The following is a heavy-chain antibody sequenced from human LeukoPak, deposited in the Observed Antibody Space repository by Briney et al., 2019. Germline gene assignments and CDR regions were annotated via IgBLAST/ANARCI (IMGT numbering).Heavy chain of an antibody. D-gene: IGHD3-3*01. CDR3: AIQYYDFWSGYYTDAFDI. Sequence: VSVKVSCKASGYTFINYDINWVRQATGQGLEWMGWMNPNSGGTKYIQKFQGRVTMTRNTSISTAYMELSSLRSEDTAVYYCAIQYYDFWSGYYTDAFDIWGQGTMVTVSS. CDR1: GYTFINYD. J-gene: IGHJ3*02. V-gene: IGHV1-8*01. CDR2: MNPNSGGT.